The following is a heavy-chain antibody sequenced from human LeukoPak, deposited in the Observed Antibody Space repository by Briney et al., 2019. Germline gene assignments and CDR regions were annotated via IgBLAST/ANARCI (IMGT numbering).Heavy chain of an antibody. CDR2: IDWDDDK. V-gene: IGHV2-70*11. D-gene: IGHD6-19*01. Sequence: SGPALVKPTQTLTLTCTFSGFSLSTSGMCVSWIRQPPGKALEWLARIDWDDDKYYSTSLKTRLTISKDTSKNQVVLTMTNMDPVDTATYYCARILPEGSSGWYSDYWGQGTLVTVSP. CDR1: GFSLSTSGMC. J-gene: IGHJ4*02. CDR3: ARILPEGSSGWYSDY.